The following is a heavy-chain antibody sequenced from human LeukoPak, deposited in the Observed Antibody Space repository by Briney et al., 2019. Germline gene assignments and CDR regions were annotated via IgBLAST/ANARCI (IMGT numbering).Heavy chain of an antibody. CDR1: GYTLTELS. J-gene: IGHJ4*02. V-gene: IGHV1-24*01. CDR2: FDPEDGET. D-gene: IGHD3-3*01. CDR3: ATGRGYDFWSDLDY. Sequence: ASVKVSCMVSGYTLTELSMHWVRQAPGKGLEWMGGFDPEDGETIYAQKFQGRVTMTEDTSTDTAYMELSSLRSEDTAVYYCATGRGYDFWSDLDYWGQGTLVTVSS.